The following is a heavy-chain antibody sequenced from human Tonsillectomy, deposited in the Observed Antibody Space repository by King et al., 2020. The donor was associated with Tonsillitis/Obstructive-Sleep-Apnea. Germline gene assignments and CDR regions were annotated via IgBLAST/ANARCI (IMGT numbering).Heavy chain of an antibody. CDR1: GFTFSSYW. J-gene: IGHJ4*02. CDR3: ARDTLGYFSGGSCYPVDY. Sequence: VQLVESGGGLVQPGGSLRLSCAASGFTFSSYWMSWVRQAPGKGLEWVANIKQDGSEKYYVDSVKGRFTISRDNAKNSLYLQMNSLRAEDTAVYYCARDTLGYFSGGSCYPVDYWGQGTLVTVSS. V-gene: IGHV3-7*04. CDR2: IKQDGSEK. D-gene: IGHD2-15*01.